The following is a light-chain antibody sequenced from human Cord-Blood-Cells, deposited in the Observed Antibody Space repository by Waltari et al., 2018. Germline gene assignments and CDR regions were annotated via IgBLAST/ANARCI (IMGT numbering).Light chain of an antibody. CDR2: AAS. CDR1: QSISSY. V-gene: IGKV1-39*01. CDR3: QQSYSTPL. J-gene: IGKJ4*01. Sequence: DIQMTQSPSSLSASVGDRVTITCRASQSISSYLNWYQQKPGKAPKLLIYAASSLQSGVPLRCSGSGSGTDFTITISSLQPEDFATYYCQQSYSTPLFGGGTKVEIK.